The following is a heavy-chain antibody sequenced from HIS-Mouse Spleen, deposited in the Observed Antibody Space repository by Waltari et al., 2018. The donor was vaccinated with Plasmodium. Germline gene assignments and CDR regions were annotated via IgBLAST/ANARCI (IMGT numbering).Heavy chain of an antibody. CDR2: IYSGGST. Sequence: EVQLVESGGGLIQPGGSLRLSCAASGFTVSSNYMSWVRQAPGKGLSGVQVIYSGGSTYNADSVKGRFTISRDNSKNTLYLQMNSLRAEDTAVYYCASKTTVTNHAFDIWGQGTMVTVSS. V-gene: IGHV3-53*01. D-gene: IGHD4-17*01. J-gene: IGHJ3*02. CDR1: GFTVSSNY. CDR3: ASKTTVTNHAFDI.